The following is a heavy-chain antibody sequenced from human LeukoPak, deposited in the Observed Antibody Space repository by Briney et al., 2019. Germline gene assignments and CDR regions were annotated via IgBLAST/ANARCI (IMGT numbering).Heavy chain of an antibody. D-gene: IGHD3-22*01. V-gene: IGHV4-4*07. CDR3: AREASYYYDSGGDHGGDNWFDP. CDR1: GGSISRYY. Sequence: SETLSLTCTVSGGSISRYYWSWIRQPAGKGLEWIGRIYTSGSTNYNPSLKSRVTMSVDTSKNQFSLKLSSVTAADTAVYYCAREASYYYDSGGDHGGDNWFDPGGQGPRVTVPS. CDR2: IYTSGST. J-gene: IGHJ5*02.